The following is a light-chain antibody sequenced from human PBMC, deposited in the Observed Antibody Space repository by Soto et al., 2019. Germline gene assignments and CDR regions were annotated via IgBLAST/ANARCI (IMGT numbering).Light chain of an antibody. CDR3: KQFYNYPLT. J-gene: IGKJ4*01. CDR2: LAS. CDR1: QSISNW. V-gene: IGKV1-5*03. Sequence: DIQMTQSPSALSASVGDRVTITCRASQSISNWLDWYQQKPGKAPKVLIYLASSLESGVPSRFSGSGSGTEFTLTISSLQPDDFATYYCKQFYNYPLTFGGGTKVEIK.